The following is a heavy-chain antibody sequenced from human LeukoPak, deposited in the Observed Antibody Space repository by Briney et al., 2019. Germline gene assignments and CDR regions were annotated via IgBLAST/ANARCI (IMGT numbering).Heavy chain of an antibody. J-gene: IGHJ4*02. V-gene: IGHV1-8*01. D-gene: IGHD3-9*01. CDR3: ARGLGDYNTDWFPVSGY. Sequence: ASVKVSCKASGYTFTTHDLTWVRQATGQGLEWMGWMNPGSGDTAYAQKFQGRVTMTRDTSMSTAYMELNSLGSKDTAIYYCARGLGDYNTDWFPVSGYWGQGTPVTVSS. CDR1: GYTFTTHD. CDR2: MNPGSGDT.